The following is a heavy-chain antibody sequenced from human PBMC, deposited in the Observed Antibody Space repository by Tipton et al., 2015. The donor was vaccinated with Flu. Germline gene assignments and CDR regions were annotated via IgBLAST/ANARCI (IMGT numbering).Heavy chain of an antibody. CDR3: ASQMYNGYLGD. CDR1: GFTFSDYW. CDR2: IKHDGSEK. Sequence: SLRLSCAASGFTFSDYWMSWVRQAPGKGLEWVASIKHDGSEKYLVDSMKGRFTVSRDNAKNALDLEMKSLRAEDTAVYYCASQMYNGYLGDWGQGTMVTVSS. J-gene: IGHJ3*01. V-gene: IGHV3-7*01. D-gene: IGHD2-2*03.